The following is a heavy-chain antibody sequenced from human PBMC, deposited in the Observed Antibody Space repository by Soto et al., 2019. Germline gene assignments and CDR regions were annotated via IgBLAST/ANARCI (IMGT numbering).Heavy chain of an antibody. CDR1: GGSISSYY. Sequence: SETLSLTCTVSGGSISSYYWSWIRQPPGKGLEWIGYIYYSGSTNYNPSIKSRVTISVDTSKNQFSLKLNSMTAADTAVYYCARHNYGSGSTYFDYWGQGTLVTSPQ. CDR2: IYYSGST. CDR3: ARHNYGSGSTYFDY. D-gene: IGHD3-10*01. J-gene: IGHJ4*02. V-gene: IGHV4-59*08.